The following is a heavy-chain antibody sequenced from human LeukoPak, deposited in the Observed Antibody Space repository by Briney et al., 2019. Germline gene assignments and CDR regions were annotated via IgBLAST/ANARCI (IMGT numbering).Heavy chain of an antibody. CDR1: GYTFTNYG. CDR3: AREGATIFDQ. CDR2: ISGYNGNT. V-gene: IGHV1-18*04. D-gene: IGHD5-12*01. Sequence: ASVKVSCKTSGYTFTNYGISWVRQAPGHGLEWMGWISGYNGNTNYEQSLQGRVTLTADTSTTTAYMELRSLRSDDTAVYYCAREGATIFDQWGQGTLVAISS. J-gene: IGHJ4*02.